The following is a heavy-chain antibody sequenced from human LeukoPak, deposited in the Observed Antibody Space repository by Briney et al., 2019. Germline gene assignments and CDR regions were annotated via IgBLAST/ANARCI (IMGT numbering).Heavy chain of an antibody. CDR1: GFTFSNYS. Sequence: PGGSLRLSCAAFGFTFSNYSMSWVRQAPGKGLEWVSTISGTGGTTYYADSVKGRFTISRDNAKNTLYLQMNSLRAEDTAVYYCARDLGRDGYFDYWGQGTLVTVSS. CDR3: ARDLGRDGYFDY. D-gene: IGHD5-24*01. J-gene: IGHJ4*02. CDR2: ISGTGGTT. V-gene: IGHV3-23*01.